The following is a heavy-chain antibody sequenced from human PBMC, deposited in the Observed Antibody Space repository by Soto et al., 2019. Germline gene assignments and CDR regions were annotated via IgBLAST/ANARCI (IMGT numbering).Heavy chain of an antibody. CDR1: GFTFSSYA. CDR3: AKTLTDIVVVVAATHFNGMDV. J-gene: IGHJ6*02. CDR2: ISGSGGST. D-gene: IGHD2-15*01. Sequence: GGSLRLSCAASGFTFSSYAMSWVRQAPGKGLEWVSAISGSGGSTYYADSVKGRFTISRDNSKNTLYLQMNSLRAEDTAVYYCAKTLTDIVVVVAATHFNGMDVWGQGTTVTVSS. V-gene: IGHV3-23*01.